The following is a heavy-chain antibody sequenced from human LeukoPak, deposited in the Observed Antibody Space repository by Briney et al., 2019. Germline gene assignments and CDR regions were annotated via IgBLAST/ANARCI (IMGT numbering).Heavy chain of an antibody. Sequence: GGSLRLSCAASGFTFSSYSMNWVRQAPGKGLEWVSYIRSSGSPIYYADSVKGRFTISRDNAKNSLYLQMNSLRDGDTAVYYCTRDPEALDYWGQGAVVTVSS. J-gene: IGHJ4*02. CDR1: GFTFSSYS. V-gene: IGHV3-48*02. CDR3: TRDPEALDY. CDR2: IRSSGSPI.